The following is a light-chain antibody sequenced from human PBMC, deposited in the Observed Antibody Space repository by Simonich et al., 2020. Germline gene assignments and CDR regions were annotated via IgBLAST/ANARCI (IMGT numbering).Light chain of an antibody. J-gene: IGLJ3*02. Sequence: QTVVTQEPSLTVSPGGTVTLTCASSTGAVTSGYYPNWFQQKPGQAPRALIYSTSNKHPCTPARFSGSLLGGKAALTLSGVQPEDEAEYYCLLYYGGAWVFGGGTKLTVI. CDR2: STS. V-gene: IGLV7-43*01. CDR3: LLYYGGAWV. CDR1: TGAVTSGYY.